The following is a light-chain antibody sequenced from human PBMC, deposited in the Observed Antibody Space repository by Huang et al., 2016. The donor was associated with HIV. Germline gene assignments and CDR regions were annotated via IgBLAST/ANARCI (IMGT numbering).Light chain of an antibody. J-gene: IGKJ2*01. CDR2: KAS. Sequence: DIQMTQSPSTLSAAVGERVTITCRASQSVTIWLAWFQQKPGKAPKLLIYKASTLESGVPSRVSGSGSGTEFTLTIDSLQPDDVATYYCQQYSRSATFGQGTKLEIK. V-gene: IGKV1-5*03. CDR3: QQYSRSAT. CDR1: QSVTIW.